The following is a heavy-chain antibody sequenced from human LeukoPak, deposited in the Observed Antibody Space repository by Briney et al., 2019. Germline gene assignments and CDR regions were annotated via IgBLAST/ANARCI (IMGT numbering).Heavy chain of an antibody. D-gene: IGHD5-18*01. CDR3: AGAGTGYSYGYAETLDY. Sequence: PGGSLRLSCAASGFTFSSYWMHWVRQAPGKGLVWVSRINSDGSSTSYADSVKGRFTISRDNAKNTLYLQMNSLRAEDTAVYYCAGAGTGYSYGYAETLDYWGQGTLVTVSS. CDR2: INSDGSST. J-gene: IGHJ4*02. CDR1: GFTFSSYW. V-gene: IGHV3-74*01.